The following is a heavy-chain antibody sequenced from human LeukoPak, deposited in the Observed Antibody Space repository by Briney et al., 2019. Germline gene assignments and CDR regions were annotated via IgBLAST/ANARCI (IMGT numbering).Heavy chain of an antibody. V-gene: IGHV1-24*01. CDR1: GYTLTELS. D-gene: IGHD2-15*01. Sequence: ASVKVSCKVSGYTLTELSIHWVRQAPGKGLEWMGGFDPEEVGETICAQKFQGRVTMTEDTSIDTSYMELSSLIFDDTAVYYCAHSAGLNAFDIWGQGTLVTVSS. CDR3: AHSAGLNAFDI. CDR2: FDPEEVGET. J-gene: IGHJ3*02.